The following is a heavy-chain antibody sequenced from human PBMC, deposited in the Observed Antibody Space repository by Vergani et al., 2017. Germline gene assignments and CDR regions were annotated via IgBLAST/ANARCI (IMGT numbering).Heavy chain of an antibody. CDR2: IYYSGST. Sequence: QLQLQESGPGLVKPSETLSLTCTVSGGSISSSSYYWGWIRQPPGKGLEWIGSIYYSGSTYYNPSLKSRVTISVDTSKNQFPLKLSSVTAADPAVYYCARPYSSGWYYFDYWGQGTLVTVSX. CDR3: ARPYSSGWYYFDY. D-gene: IGHD6-19*01. J-gene: IGHJ4*02. V-gene: IGHV4-39*01. CDR1: GGSISSSSYY.